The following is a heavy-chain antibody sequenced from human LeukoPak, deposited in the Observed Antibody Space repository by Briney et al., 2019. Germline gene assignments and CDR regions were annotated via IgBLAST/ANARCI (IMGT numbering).Heavy chain of an antibody. CDR2: MNPNSGNT. V-gene: IGHV1-8*01. CDR3: ARRYCSSTSCHYFDY. J-gene: IGHJ4*02. Sequence: GASVTVSCKASGYTFTIYDINWVRQATGQGLEWMGWMNPNSGNTGYAQKFQGRVTMTRNTSISTAYMELSSLRSEDTAVYYCARRYCSSTSCHYFDYWGQGTLVTVSS. CDR1: GYTFTIYD. D-gene: IGHD2-2*01.